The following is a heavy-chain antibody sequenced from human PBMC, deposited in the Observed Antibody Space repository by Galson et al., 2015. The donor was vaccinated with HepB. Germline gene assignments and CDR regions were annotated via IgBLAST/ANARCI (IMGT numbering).Heavy chain of an antibody. D-gene: IGHD6-13*01. CDR2: ISGSGGST. V-gene: IGHV3-23*01. Sequence: SLRLSCAASGFTFSSYAMSWVRQAPGKRLEWVSAISGSGGSTYYAGSVKGRFTISRDNSKNTLYLQMNSLRAEDTAVYYCANLGSEQQLESPLDYWGQGTLVTVSS. CDR1: GFTFSSYA. J-gene: IGHJ4*02. CDR3: ANLGSEQQLESPLDY.